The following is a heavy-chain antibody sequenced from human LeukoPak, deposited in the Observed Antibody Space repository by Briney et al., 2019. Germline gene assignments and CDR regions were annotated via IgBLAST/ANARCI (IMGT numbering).Heavy chain of an antibody. Sequence: GGSLRLSCAAPGFTFDDYGMSWVRQAPGKGLEWVSGINWNGGSTGYADSVKGRFTISRDNAKNSLYLQMNSLRAEDTALYYCARLGYCSSTSCYVNYYYYMDVWGKGTTVTVSS. CDR1: GFTFDDYG. J-gene: IGHJ6*03. D-gene: IGHD2-2*01. V-gene: IGHV3-20*04. CDR3: ARLGYCSSTSCYVNYYYYMDV. CDR2: INWNGGST.